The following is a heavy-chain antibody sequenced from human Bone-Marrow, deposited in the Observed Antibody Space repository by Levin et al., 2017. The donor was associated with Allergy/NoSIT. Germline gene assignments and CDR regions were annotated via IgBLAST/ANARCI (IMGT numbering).Heavy chain of an antibody. V-gene: IGHV4-59*08. CDR1: GASISSFY. CDR3: ARQAVPAAMNGFDS. Sequence: SQTLSLTCAVSGASISSFYWSWIRQPPGKGLEWLGYIYYSGSTNYSPSLKSRVSMSADMSRNQVYLTMSSVTAADTAVYYCARQAVPAAMNGFDSWGQGTLVTVSS. D-gene: IGHD2-2*01. J-gene: IGHJ5*01. CDR2: IYYSGST.